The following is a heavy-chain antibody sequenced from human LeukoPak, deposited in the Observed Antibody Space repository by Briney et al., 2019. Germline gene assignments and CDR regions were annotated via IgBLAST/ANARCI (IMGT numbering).Heavy chain of an antibody. CDR3: AKAHGGYCSSTSCYKGDY. D-gene: IGHD2-2*02. V-gene: IGHV3-23*01. J-gene: IGHJ4*02. Sequence: GGSLRLSCAASGFTFSSYAMSWVRQAPGKGLEWVSSIRGSGGSTYHADSVKGRFTISRDNSKNTLYLQMNSLRAEDTAVYYCAKAHGGYCSSTSCYKGDYWGQGTLVTVSS. CDR1: GFTFSSYA. CDR2: IRGSGGST.